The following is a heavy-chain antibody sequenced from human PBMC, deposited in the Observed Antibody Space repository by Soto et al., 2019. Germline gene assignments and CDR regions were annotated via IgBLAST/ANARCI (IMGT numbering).Heavy chain of an antibody. J-gene: IGHJ6*02. CDR1: GFTFRNAY. Sequence: EVQLVESGGDWVKPGGSLRLSCIGSGFTFRNAYMSWVRQAPGKGLEWIGRIRNKADGETTDYAAPVKGRFTISRDDSKNTLYLQMNSLKTEDTAVYSCATGMHLFPSPFYFSYYSMDVWGQGTTVTVSS. CDR3: ATGMHLFPSPFYFSYYSMDV. V-gene: IGHV3-15*01. CDR2: IRNKADGETT. D-gene: IGHD3-10*02.